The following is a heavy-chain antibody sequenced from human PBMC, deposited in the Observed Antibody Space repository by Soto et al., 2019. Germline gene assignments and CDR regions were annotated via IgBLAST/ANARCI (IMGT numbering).Heavy chain of an antibody. D-gene: IGHD2-21*01. CDR1: GFSLSTSGMC. J-gene: IGHJ6*03. CDR2: IDWDDDK. Sequence: SGPTLVNPTQTLTLTCTFSGFSLSTSGMCVSWIRQPPGKALEWLARIDWDDDKYYSTSLKTRLTISKDTSKNQVVLTMTNMDPVDTATYYCARIRDEYYYYYMDVWGKGTTVTVSS. V-gene: IGHV2-70*11. CDR3: ARIRDEYYYYYMDV.